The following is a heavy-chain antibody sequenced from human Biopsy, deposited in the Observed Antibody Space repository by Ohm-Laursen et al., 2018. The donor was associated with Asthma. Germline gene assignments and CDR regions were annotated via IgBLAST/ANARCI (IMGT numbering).Heavy chain of an antibody. Sequence: SLRLSCTASGFTFSSYGMHWVRQAPGKGLEWVAVISYDGSNKYYADSAKGRFTISRDNSKNTLYLQMNSLRAEDTAVYYCAKDTEGRYDFWSGLSYNYYGMGVWGQGTTVTVSS. CDR3: AKDTEGRYDFWSGLSYNYYGMGV. J-gene: IGHJ6*02. CDR2: ISYDGSNK. CDR1: GFTFSSYG. D-gene: IGHD3-3*01. V-gene: IGHV3-30*18.